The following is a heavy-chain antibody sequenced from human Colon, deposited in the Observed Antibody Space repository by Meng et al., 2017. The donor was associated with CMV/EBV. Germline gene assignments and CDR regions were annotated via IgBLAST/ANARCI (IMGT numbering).Heavy chain of an antibody. CDR3: AREGSPDSTLHYYYGMDV. Sequence: ASVKVSCKASGYTFTSYGINWVRQVPGQRLEWMGWISADNGHTNYAQKLKGRVTMTTDTSTSTAYMELRSLRSDDTAVYYCAREGSPDSTLHYYYGMDVWGQGTTVTVS. V-gene: IGHV1-18*01. D-gene: IGHD1-26*01. J-gene: IGHJ6*02. CDR2: ISADNGHT. CDR1: GYTFTSYG.